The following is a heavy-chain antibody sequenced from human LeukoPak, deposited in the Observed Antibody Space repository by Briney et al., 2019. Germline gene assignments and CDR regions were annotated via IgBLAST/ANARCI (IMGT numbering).Heavy chain of an antibody. D-gene: IGHD3-10*01. J-gene: IGHJ4*02. CDR1: GFTFSKAW. CDR2: IKSNTDGGPT. Sequence: GGAPSLSCAASGFTFSKAWVSGGRQAPGKGREWGGRIKSNTDGGPTHYAAPVKGRFTISRDDSKNTLYLQMNSLKTEDTAVYYCTTAWVVRGVNYWGQGTLVTVSS. CDR3: TTAWVVRGVNY. V-gene: IGHV3-15*01.